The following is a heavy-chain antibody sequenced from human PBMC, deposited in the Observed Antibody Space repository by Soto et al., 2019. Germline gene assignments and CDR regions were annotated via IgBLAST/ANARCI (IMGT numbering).Heavy chain of an antibody. CDR1: GFTFTSSA. Sequence: QMQLVQSGPEVKKPGTSVKVSCKASGFTFTSSAVQWVRQARGQRLEWIGWIVVDSGNTNYAQKLQARVTVSRNVTRSTTDLALSSLRSEDAAVYYCAGGLGATPDYWGEGRLVTVSS. CDR2: IVVDSGNT. V-gene: IGHV1-58*01. D-gene: IGHD1-26*01. CDR3: AGGLGATPDY. J-gene: IGHJ4*02.